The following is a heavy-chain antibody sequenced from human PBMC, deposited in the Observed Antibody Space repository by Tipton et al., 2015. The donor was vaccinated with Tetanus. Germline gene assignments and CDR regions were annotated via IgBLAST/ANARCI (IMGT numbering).Heavy chain of an antibody. Sequence: QSGAEVKKPGSSVRVSCKTSGGTFSSYAISWVRQAPGQGFEWMGGIFPQFGTSNYAPQFQGRVTMTTDRSASTAYMDLRRLRSDDTAVYYCARVQEQRIYYYGMDVWGQGTTVTVSS. V-gene: IGHV1-69*05. CDR3: ARVQEQRIYYYGMDV. CDR1: GGTFSSYA. J-gene: IGHJ6*02. D-gene: IGHD6-25*01. CDR2: IFPQFGTS.